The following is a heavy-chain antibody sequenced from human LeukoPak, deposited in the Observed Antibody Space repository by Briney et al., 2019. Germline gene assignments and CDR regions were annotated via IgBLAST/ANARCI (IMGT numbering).Heavy chain of an antibody. CDR2: ISYDGSNK. D-gene: IGHD1-26*01. V-gene: IGHV3-30*18. CDR3: AKDEWELSYYFDY. J-gene: IGHJ4*02. Sequence: GRSLRLSCAASGFTFSSYGMHWVRQAPGKGLEWVAVISYDGSNKYYADSVKGRFTISRDNSKNTLYLQMNSLRAEDTAVYYCAKDEWELSYYFDYWGQGTLVTVSS. CDR1: GFTFSSYG.